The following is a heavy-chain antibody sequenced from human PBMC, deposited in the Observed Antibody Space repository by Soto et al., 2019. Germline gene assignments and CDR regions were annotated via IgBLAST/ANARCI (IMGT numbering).Heavy chain of an antibody. Sequence: GGSLRLYCAASGFNFSSYAMSWVPQAPGKGMEWVSAISGSGGSTYYADSVKGRFTISTDNSKNTLYLQMNSLRAEDTAVYYCAKDNAARPGGRGYDFLAANNGMDAWGRGTTVTVSS. CDR2: ISGSGGST. J-gene: IGHJ6*02. CDR3: AKDNAARPGGRGYDFLAANNGMDA. CDR1: GFNFSSYA. V-gene: IGHV3-23*01. D-gene: IGHD3-3*01.